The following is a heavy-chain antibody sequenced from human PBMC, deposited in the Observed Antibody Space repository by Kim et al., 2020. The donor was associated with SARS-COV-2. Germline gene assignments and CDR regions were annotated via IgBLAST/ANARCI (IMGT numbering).Heavy chain of an antibody. J-gene: IGHJ4*02. V-gene: IGHV4-39*01. D-gene: IGHD6-19*01. CDR2: IYYSGST. Sequence: SETLSLTCTVSGGSISSSSYYWGWIRQPPGKGLEWIGSIYYSGSTYYNPSLKSRVTISVDTSKNQFSLKLSSVTAADTAVYYCAGYVAVAGKGGIDYWGQGTLVTVSS. CDR1: GGSISSSSYY. CDR3: AGYVAVAGKGGIDY.